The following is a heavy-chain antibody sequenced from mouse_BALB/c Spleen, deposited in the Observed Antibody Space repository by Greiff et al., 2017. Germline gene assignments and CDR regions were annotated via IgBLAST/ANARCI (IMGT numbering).Heavy chain of an antibody. Sequence: EVKLVESGGGLVQPGGSLKLSCAASGFTFSSYGMSWVRQTPDKRLELVATINSNGGSTYYPDSVKGRFTISRDNAKNTLYLQMSSLKSEDTAMYYCARDSGGNHAMDYWGQGTSVTVSS. J-gene: IGHJ4*01. D-gene: IGHD1-1*02. CDR2: INSNGGST. CDR1: GFTFSSYG. V-gene: IGHV5-6-3*01. CDR3: ARDSGGNHAMDY.